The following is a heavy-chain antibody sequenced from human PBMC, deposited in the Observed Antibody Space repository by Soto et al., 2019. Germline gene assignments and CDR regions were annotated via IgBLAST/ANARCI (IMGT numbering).Heavy chain of an antibody. D-gene: IGHD5-12*01. CDR1: GFSLIEYS. Sequence: APVKVSCKAAGFSLIEYSILWVRQAPGQSLEWLGWINAGNGNTKYSHKFQDRVTITSDTSATTTYMELRSLRSEDTAVFYCAMSAKKTWLPDFWGQGTLVTVS. V-gene: IGHV1-3*01. CDR2: INAGNGNT. CDR3: AMSAKKTWLPDF. J-gene: IGHJ1*01.